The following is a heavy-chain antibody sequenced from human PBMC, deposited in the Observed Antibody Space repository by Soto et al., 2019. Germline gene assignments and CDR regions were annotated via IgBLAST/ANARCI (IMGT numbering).Heavy chain of an antibody. Sequence: SETLSLTCTVSGASISYFCWSWIRQPPRKGLEWIGYVYYDGSTNYNPSLESRVTMSIDTSKNQFSLKLSSVIAADTSVYYCVSYDRQSGRYALDYWGQGTLVTVSS. CDR2: VYYDGST. CDR1: GASISYFC. J-gene: IGHJ4*02. V-gene: IGHV4-59*01. CDR3: VSYDRQSGRYALDY. D-gene: IGHD3-10*01.